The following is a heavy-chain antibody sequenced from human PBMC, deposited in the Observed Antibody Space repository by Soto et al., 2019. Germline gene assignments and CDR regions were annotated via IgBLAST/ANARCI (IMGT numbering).Heavy chain of an antibody. D-gene: IGHD4-17*01. Sequence: DVQVLESGGGLVQPGGSLRLSCAASGFTFSTYAMTWVRRAPGKGLEWVSTILSSGGDTYYADSVKGRFTISRDNSKNTLYLQMNSLRTVDTAAYYCANNSCGDSWNFGLDVWGQGTTVTVSS. J-gene: IGHJ6*02. V-gene: IGHV3-23*01. CDR1: GFTFSTYA. CDR3: ANNSCGDSWNFGLDV. CDR2: ILSSGGDT.